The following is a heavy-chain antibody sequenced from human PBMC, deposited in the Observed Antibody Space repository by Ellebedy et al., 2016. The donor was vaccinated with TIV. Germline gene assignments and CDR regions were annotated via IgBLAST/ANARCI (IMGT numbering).Heavy chain of an antibody. V-gene: IGHV4-4*07. CDR2: THTTGST. J-gene: IGHJ5*02. CDR3: AKMVGSGWNWFDP. Sequence: MPSETLSLTCTVSGASISSYYWSWIRQPAGKGLEWIGRTHTTGSTNYNPSFENRVTMSVDTSKNQVSLKLTSVTAADTAVYYCAKMVGSGWNWFDPWGQGTLVTVSS. D-gene: IGHD6-19*01. CDR1: GASISSYY.